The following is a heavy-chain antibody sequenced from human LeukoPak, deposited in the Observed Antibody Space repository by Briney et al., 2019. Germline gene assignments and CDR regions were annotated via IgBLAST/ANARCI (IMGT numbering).Heavy chain of an antibody. CDR3: ARDEGYYDSSGPNDAFDI. CDR2: ISAYNGNT. CDR1: GYTFTSYG. D-gene: IGHD3-22*01. V-gene: IGHV1-18*01. Sequence: ASVKVSCKASGYTFTSYGISWVRQAPGQGLEWVGWISAYNGNTNYAQKLQGRVTMTTDTSTSTAYMELRSLRSDDTAVYYCARDEGYYDSSGPNDAFDIWGQGTMVTVSS. J-gene: IGHJ3*02.